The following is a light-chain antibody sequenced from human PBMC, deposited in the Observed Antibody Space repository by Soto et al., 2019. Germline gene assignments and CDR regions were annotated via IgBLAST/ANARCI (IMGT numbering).Light chain of an antibody. Sequence: EIVLTQSPGTLSLSPGERATLSCRASQSVRSNYLAWYQQKPGQAPRLLIYNSSTRATGIPDRFSGSGSGGYFTLTISRLEPEDFALYYCQQYRDLPQTFGQGTKVDIK. J-gene: IGKJ1*01. CDR2: NSS. CDR3: QQYRDLPQT. V-gene: IGKV3-20*01. CDR1: QSVRSNY.